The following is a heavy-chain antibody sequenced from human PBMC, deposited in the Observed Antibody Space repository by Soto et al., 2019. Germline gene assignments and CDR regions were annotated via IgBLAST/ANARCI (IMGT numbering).Heavy chain of an antibody. V-gene: IGHV1-24*01. CDR3: ATDLYMITTFDI. CDR1: GYTFTSYD. J-gene: IGHJ3*02. CDR2: FDPEDGET. D-gene: IGHD3-22*01. Sequence: GASVKVSCKSSGYTFTSYDINWVRQATGQGLEWMGGFDPEDGETIYAQKFQGRVTMTEDTSTDTAYIELSSLRSEDTAVYYCATDLYMITTFDIWGQGTMVTVS.